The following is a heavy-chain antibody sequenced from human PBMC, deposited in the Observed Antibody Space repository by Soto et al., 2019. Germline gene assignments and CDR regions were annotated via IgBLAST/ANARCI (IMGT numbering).Heavy chain of an antibody. J-gene: IGHJ4*02. D-gene: IGHD6-13*01. CDR2: IYNGAKT. CDR1: GFTVSSNY. V-gene: IGHV3-66*01. CDR3: AGRGEHSSSWSQIDY. Sequence: GGSLRLSCAASGFTVSSNYISWVRQAPGKGLEWVSIIYNGAKTYYADSVKGRFTISRDNSKNTLYLQMNSLRAGDTAVYYCAGRGEHSSSWSQIDYWGQGALVTVSS.